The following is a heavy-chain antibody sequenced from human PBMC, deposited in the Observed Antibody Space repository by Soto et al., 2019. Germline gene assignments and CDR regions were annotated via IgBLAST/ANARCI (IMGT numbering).Heavy chain of an antibody. Sequence: QVQLQESGPGLVKPSETLSLTCNVSGGSVSSGSYFWSWIRQPPGKGLEWIGYIYNSGNTKYNPSLKSPVPLSAYPSKNQFSLNLGSVTAADTAVYYCAREGRVATFDYWGQGSLVTVSS. CDR1: GGSVSSGSYF. CDR2: IYNSGNT. V-gene: IGHV4-61*01. D-gene: IGHD5-12*01. J-gene: IGHJ4*02. CDR3: AREGRVATFDY.